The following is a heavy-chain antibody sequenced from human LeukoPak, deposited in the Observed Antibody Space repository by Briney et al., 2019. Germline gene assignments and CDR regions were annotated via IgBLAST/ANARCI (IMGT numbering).Heavy chain of an antibody. V-gene: IGHV1-3*01. Sequence: ASVKVSCKASGYTFTSYAMHWVRQAPGQRLEWMGWINAGNGNTKYSQKFQGRVTITRDTSASTAYMELSSLRSEDTAVYYCARAYCGGDCYAHFDYWGQGTLVTVSS. CDR3: ARAYCGGDCYAHFDY. J-gene: IGHJ4*02. D-gene: IGHD2-21*02. CDR2: INAGNGNT. CDR1: GYTFTSYA.